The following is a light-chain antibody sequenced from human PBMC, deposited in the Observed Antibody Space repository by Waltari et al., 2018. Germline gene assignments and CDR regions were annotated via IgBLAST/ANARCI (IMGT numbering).Light chain of an antibody. Sequence: DIVMTQSPLSLPVTPGEAASISCRSNQSLLHSYGNTYLDWYLQRPGQSPQLLIYWGSNRASGVPDRFSGSGSGTDFTLKISRVEADDVGIYYCMQGLQSPTFGGGTKVEIK. CDR3: MQGLQSPT. V-gene: IGKV2-28*01. J-gene: IGKJ4*01. CDR2: WGS. CDR1: QSLLHSYGNTY.